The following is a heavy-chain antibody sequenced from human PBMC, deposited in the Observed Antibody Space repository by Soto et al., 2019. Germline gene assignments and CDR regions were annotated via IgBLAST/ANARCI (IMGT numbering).Heavy chain of an antibody. V-gene: IGHV1-18*04. Sequence: QVQLVQSGTEVKKPGASVKVSCKTSGYNFAVSGFIWVRQAPGQGLEWMGWISTKSGDTNYAQNFQGRVTMTTDTSTSTTYMELRSLTSDDTAIYYCARAGASNWNYVSSSSWGQGTLVTVSS. CDR2: ISTKSGDT. J-gene: IGHJ4*02. D-gene: IGHD1-7*01. CDR3: ARAGASNWNYVSSSS. CDR1: GYNFAVSG.